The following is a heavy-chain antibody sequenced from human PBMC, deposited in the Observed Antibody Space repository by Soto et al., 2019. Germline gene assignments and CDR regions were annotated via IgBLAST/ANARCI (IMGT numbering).Heavy chain of an antibody. CDR1: GGTFSSYA. Sequence: SVKVSCKASGGTFSSYAISWVRQAPGQGLEWMGGIIPIFGTANYAQKFQGRVTITADESTSTAYMELGSLRSEDTAVYYCARGGGGLLRFLEWQFRRDYGMDVWGQGTTVTVSS. CDR3: ARGGGGLLRFLEWQFRRDYGMDV. D-gene: IGHD3-3*01. J-gene: IGHJ6*02. V-gene: IGHV1-69*13. CDR2: IIPIFGTA.